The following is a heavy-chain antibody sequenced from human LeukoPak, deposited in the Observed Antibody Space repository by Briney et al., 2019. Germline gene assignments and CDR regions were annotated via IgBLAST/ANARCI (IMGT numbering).Heavy chain of an antibody. D-gene: IGHD3-10*01. V-gene: IGHV4-39*07. CDR1: GGSISSSSYY. Sequence: SETLSLTCTVSGGSISSSSYYWGWIRQPPGKGLEWIGSIYYSGSTYYNPSLKSRVTISVDTSKNQFSLKLSSVTAADTAVYYCARCLAWEHMVRGVIITGFDYWGQGTLVTVSS. CDR2: IYYSGST. J-gene: IGHJ4*02. CDR3: ARCLAWEHMVRGVIITGFDY.